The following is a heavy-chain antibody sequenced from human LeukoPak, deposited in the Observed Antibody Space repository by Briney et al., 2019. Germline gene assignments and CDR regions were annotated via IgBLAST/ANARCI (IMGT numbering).Heavy chain of an antibody. J-gene: IGHJ4*02. CDR3: ARVTYYYDSSGYYWDYFDY. V-gene: IGHV1-8*03. Sequence: ASVKVSCKASGYTFTGYDINWVRQAPGQGLEWMGWMNPNSGNTGYAQKFQGRVTITRNTSISTAYMELSSLRSEDTAVYYCARVTYYYDSSGYYWDYFDYWGQGTLVTVSS. CDR2: MNPNSGNT. D-gene: IGHD3-22*01. CDR1: GYTFTGYD.